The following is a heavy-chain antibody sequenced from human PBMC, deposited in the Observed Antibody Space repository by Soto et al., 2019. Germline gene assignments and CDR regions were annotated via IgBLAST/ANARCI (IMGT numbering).Heavy chain of an antibody. CDR1: GGSFSGYY. J-gene: IGHJ4*02. Sequence: SETLSLTCAVYGGSFSGYYWSWIRQPPGKGLEWIGEINHSGSTNYNPSLKSRVTISVDTSKNQFSLKLSSVTAADTAVYYCARSDHYYYDSSGYWDYWGQGTLVTVSS. V-gene: IGHV4-34*01. CDR2: INHSGST. CDR3: ARSDHYYYDSSGYWDY. D-gene: IGHD3-22*01.